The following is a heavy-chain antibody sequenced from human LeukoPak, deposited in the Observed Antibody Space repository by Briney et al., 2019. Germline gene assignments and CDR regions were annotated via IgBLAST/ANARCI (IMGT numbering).Heavy chain of an antibody. D-gene: IGHD3/OR15-3a*01. Sequence: PGGSLRLSCAASGFTFSNAWMSWVRQAPGRGLEWVGRIKRKGDDGTIDYAAPVKGRLSISRDDSKTTLYLQMKSLKSEDTAVYYCTAGTGRSDFDYWGQGTLVTVSS. V-gene: IGHV3-15*01. CDR1: GFTFSNAW. CDR3: TAGTGRSDFDY. CDR2: IKRKGDDGTI. J-gene: IGHJ4*02.